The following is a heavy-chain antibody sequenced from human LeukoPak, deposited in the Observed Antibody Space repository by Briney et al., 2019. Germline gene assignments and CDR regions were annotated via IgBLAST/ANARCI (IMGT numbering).Heavy chain of an antibody. CDR1: GGSFSGYY. D-gene: IGHD6-19*01. CDR2: IHYGGIT. V-gene: IGHV4-34*01. J-gene: IGHJ4*02. Sequence: SEALSLTCAVYGGSFSGYYWSWIRQPPGKGLEWIGSIHYGGITYYNPSLKSRVTISVDTSKNQFSLKLSSVTAADTAVYYCARRGSSGFLYYFDYWGQGILVTVSS. CDR3: ARRGSSGFLYYFDY.